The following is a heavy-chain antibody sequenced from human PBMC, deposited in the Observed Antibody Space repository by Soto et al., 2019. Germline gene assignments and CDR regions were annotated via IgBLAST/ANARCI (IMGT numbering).Heavy chain of an antibody. J-gene: IGHJ6*02. Sequence: GESLKISCKGSGYSFTSYWIGWVRQMPGKDLEWMGIIYPGDSDTRYSPSFQGQVTISADKSISTAYLQWSSLKASDTAMYYCARLSAAGNLGGYYGMDVWGQGTTVTVSS. V-gene: IGHV5-51*01. CDR1: GYSFTSYW. CDR2: IYPGDSDT. CDR3: ARLSAAGNLGGYYGMDV. D-gene: IGHD6-13*01.